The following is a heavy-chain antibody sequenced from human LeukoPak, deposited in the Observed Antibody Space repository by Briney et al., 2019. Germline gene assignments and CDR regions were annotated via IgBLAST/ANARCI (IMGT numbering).Heavy chain of an antibody. CDR3: ARIYYYDSSGYYWFDP. CDR1: GGSLGNYY. Sequence: SETLSLTCTVSGGSLGNYYWTWIRQPAGRGLEWIGRMSASGSSNYSPSLKSRVTMSVDTSKSQFSLRLNSVTAADTAVYYCARIYYYDSSGYYWFDPWGQGTLVTVSS. J-gene: IGHJ5*02. CDR2: MSASGSS. V-gene: IGHV4-4*07. D-gene: IGHD3-22*01.